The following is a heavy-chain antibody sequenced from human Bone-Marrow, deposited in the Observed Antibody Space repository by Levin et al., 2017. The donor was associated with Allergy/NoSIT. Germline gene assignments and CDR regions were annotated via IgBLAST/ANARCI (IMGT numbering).Heavy chain of an antibody. CDR3: ARDPVTGDPTKFDH. D-gene: IGHD1-20*01. V-gene: IGHV3-33*01. CDR2: MSFDGSQQ. J-gene: IGHJ4*02. Sequence: HAGGSLRLSCAASGFTFSLYGMHWVRQAPGTGLEWVAFMSFDGSQQSYADSVKGRFIISRDNSKNTVRLQMNTLRVEDTGVYYCARDPVTGDPTKFDHWGQGALVTVSS. CDR1: GFTFSLYG.